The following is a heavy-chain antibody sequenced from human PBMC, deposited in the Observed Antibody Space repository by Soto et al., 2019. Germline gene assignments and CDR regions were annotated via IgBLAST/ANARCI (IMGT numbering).Heavy chain of an antibody. CDR2: INPASQLR. CDR1: GVSFNSYG. J-gene: IGHJ4*02. Sequence: QVQLLQSGTEVKRPGSSVKVSCRASGVSFNSYGFAWVRQAPGRGLEWVGKINPASQLRNYQQSLQGRVTITADTSTRTAYMELSGLTSEDTAVYYCARMKLARLDHWGQGTLVTVS. V-gene: IGHV1-69*09. CDR3: ARMKLARLDH.